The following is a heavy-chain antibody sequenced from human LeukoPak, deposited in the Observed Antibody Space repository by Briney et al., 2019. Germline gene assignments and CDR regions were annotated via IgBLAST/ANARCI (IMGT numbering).Heavy chain of an antibody. V-gene: IGHV3-48*03. CDR1: GFTFSTYE. CDR2: ISSSGSTI. J-gene: IGHJ4*02. CDR3: ARKGSGYIYD. Sequence: GGSLRLSCAASGFTFSTYEMNWVRQAPGKGLEWISYISSSGSTIYYADSVKGRFTISRDNAKNSLYLQMNSLRAEDTALYYCARKGSGYIYDWGQGTLVTVSS. D-gene: IGHD5-18*01.